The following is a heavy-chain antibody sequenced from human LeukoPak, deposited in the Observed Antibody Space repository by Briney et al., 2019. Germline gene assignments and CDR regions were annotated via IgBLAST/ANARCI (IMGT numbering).Heavy chain of an antibody. V-gene: IGHV3-73*01. CDR2: IGSRADTYAI. CDR3: LVEPTYYVDV. J-gene: IGHJ6*03. Sequence: GGSLRLSCAVSGFTFSGSAMHWVGQAPGKGRGWVGRIGSRADTYAITYAASVKGRFTISRDDSKNTAYLQMNNLKTEDTAVYYCLVEPTYYVDVWGKGTAVTVSS. CDR1: GFTFSGSA.